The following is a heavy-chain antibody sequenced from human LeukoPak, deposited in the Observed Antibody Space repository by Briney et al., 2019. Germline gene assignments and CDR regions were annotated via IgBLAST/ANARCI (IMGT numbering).Heavy chain of an antibody. V-gene: IGHV3-30*03. Sequence: PGGSLRLSCAASGFTFSSYSMNWVRQAPGKGLEWVAVISYDGSNKYYADSVKGRFTISRDNSKNTLYLQMNSLRAEDTAVYYCARDDKKWRGSYSIDYWGQGTLVTVSS. CDR3: ARDDKKWRGSYSIDY. D-gene: IGHD1-26*01. J-gene: IGHJ4*02. CDR2: ISYDGSNK. CDR1: GFTFSSYS.